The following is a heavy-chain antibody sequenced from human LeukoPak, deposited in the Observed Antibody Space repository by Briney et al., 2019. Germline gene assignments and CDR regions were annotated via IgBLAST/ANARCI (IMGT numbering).Heavy chain of an antibody. CDR1: GFTFSSYA. CDR3: AKAAYSSSWYYYYMDV. J-gene: IGHJ6*03. V-gene: IGHV3-23*01. CDR2: ISGSGGST. D-gene: IGHD6-13*01. Sequence: GGSLRLSCAASGFTFSSYAMSWVRQAPGKGLEWVSAISGSGGSTYYADSVKGRVTISRDNSKNTLYLQMNSLRAEDTAVYYCAKAAYSSSWYYYYMDVWGKGTTVTVSS.